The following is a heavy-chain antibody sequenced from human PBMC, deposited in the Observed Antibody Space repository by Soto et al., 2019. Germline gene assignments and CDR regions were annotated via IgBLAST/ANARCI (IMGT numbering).Heavy chain of an antibody. CDR2: ISGSGGST. Sequence: GGSLRLSCAASGFTSSSYAMSWVRQAPGKGLEWVSAISGSGGSTYYADSVKGRFTISRDNSKNTLYLQMNSLRAEDTAVYYCAKVSPDNYDFWSGYIDYWGQGTLVTVSS. CDR1: GFTSSSYA. V-gene: IGHV3-23*01. D-gene: IGHD3-3*01. CDR3: AKVSPDNYDFWSGYIDY. J-gene: IGHJ4*02.